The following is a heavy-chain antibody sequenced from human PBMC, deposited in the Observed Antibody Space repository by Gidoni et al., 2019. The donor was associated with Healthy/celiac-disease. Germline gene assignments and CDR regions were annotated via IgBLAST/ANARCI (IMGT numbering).Heavy chain of an antibody. CDR1: GGPISSGGYY. D-gene: IGHD3-22*01. V-gene: IGHV4-31*03. CDR3: ARGDSSGYYPVDP. CDR2: IYYSGST. Sequence: QVQLQESGPGLVKPSQTLSLTCTVSGGPISSGGYYWSWIRQHPGKGLEWIGYIYYSGSTYYNPSLKSRVTISVDTSKNQFSLKLSSVTAADTAVYYCARGDSSGYYPVDPWGQGTLVTVSS. J-gene: IGHJ5*02.